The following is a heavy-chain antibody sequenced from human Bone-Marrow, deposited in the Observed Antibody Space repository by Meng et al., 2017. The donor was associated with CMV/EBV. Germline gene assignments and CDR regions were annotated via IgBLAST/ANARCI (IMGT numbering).Heavy chain of an antibody. Sequence: SVKVSCKASGDTFSGYDISWVRQAPGQGLEWMGGIIHILGIASYAQQFQGRVTITADKTTSTAYMVLSSLRSEDTAVYYCASESGGGVCVRESYYYYGMDVWGQGTTVTVSS. CDR1: GDTFSGYD. D-gene: IGHD2-8*02. V-gene: IGHV1-69*10. CDR3: ASESGGGVCVRESYYYYGMDV. J-gene: IGHJ6*02. CDR2: IIHILGIA.